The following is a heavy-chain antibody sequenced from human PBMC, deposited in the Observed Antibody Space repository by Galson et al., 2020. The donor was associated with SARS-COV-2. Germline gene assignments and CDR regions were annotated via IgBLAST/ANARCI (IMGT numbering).Heavy chain of an antibody. Sequence: ASETLSLTCTVSGGSISSDYWSWIRQSPGKGLQWIGYIYYSGVTNYNPSLESRVTISVDTSKNQFSLKVRSVTAADTAVYYCARELLYNWFDPWGQGTLVTVSS. D-gene: IGHD2-2*02. V-gene: IGHV4-59*01. J-gene: IGHJ5*02. CDR2: IYYSGVT. CDR1: GGSISSDY. CDR3: ARELLYNWFDP.